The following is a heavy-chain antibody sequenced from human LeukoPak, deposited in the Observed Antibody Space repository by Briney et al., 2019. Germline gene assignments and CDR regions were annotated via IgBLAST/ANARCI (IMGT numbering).Heavy chain of an antibody. CDR3: ARGARSGGSWDYYYYYMDV. V-gene: IGHV1-69*05. Sequence: SVKVSCKASGGTFSSYAISWVRKAPGQGLEWMGGIIPIFGTANYAQKFQGRVTITTDESTSTAYMELSSLRSEDTAVYYCARGARSGGSWDYYYYYMDVWGKGTTVTVSS. J-gene: IGHJ6*03. D-gene: IGHD2-15*01. CDR2: IIPIFGTA. CDR1: GGTFSSYA.